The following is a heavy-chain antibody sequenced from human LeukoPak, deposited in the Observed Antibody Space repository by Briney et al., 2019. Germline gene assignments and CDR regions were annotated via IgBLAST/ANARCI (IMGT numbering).Heavy chain of an antibody. Sequence: SETLSLTCAVYGGSFSGYYWSWIRQPPGKGLEWIGEINHSGSTNYNPSLKSRVTISVDTSRNQFSLKLSSVTAADTAVYYCARGKPSSGWYLYYYYYMDVWGKGTTVTISS. D-gene: IGHD6-19*01. CDR2: INHSGST. V-gene: IGHV4-34*01. CDR1: GGSFSGYY. CDR3: ARGKPSSGWYLYYYYYMDV. J-gene: IGHJ6*03.